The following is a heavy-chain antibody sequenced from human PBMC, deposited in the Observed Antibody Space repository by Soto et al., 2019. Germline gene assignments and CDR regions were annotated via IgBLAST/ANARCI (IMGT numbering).Heavy chain of an antibody. CDR1: GFTFSSYA. CDR2: LGGSGGST. Sequence: EVQLLESGGGLVQPGGSLRLSCAASGFTFSSYAMTWVRQAPGKGLEWVPVLGGSGGSTYYPDSVKGRFTISRDNSKNTLYLQMNRLRAEDTAVYYCAKDSRRRGYSSGWYVYWGQGTLVTVSS. J-gene: IGHJ4*02. V-gene: IGHV3-23*01. CDR3: AKDSRRRGYSSGWYVY. D-gene: IGHD6-19*01.